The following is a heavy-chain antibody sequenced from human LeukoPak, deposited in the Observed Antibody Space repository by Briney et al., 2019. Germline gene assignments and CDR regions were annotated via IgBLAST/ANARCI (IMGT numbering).Heavy chain of an antibody. D-gene: IGHD6-6*01. CDR3: ARGSIAAWILPWFDP. CDR1: GGSISSGDSY. J-gene: IGHJ5*02. CDR2: IYYSGST. V-gene: IGHV4-30-4*01. Sequence: SQTLSLTCTVSGGSISSGDSYWSWIRQPPGKGLEWIGYIYYSGSTYYNPSLKSRVTISVDTSKNQFSLKLSSVTAADTAVYYCARGSIAAWILPWFDPWGQGTLVTVSS.